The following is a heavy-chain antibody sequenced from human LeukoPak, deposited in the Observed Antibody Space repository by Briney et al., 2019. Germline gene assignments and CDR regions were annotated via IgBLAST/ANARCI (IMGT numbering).Heavy chain of an antibody. V-gene: IGHV3-9*03. CDR1: GFTFDDYA. D-gene: IGHD4-23*01. CDR2: ISWNSGSI. CDR3: AKDGARWARAVVGESFFDY. Sequence: GRSLRLSCAASGFTFDDYAMHWVRQAPGKGLEWVSGISWNSGSIGYADSVKGRFTISRDNAKNSLYLQMNSLRAEDMALYYCAKDGARWARAVVGESFFDYWGQGTLVTVSS. J-gene: IGHJ4*02.